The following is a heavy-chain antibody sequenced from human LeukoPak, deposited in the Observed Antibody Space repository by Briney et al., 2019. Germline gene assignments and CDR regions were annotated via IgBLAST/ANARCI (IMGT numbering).Heavy chain of an antibody. V-gene: IGHV3-30*02. D-gene: IGHD3-22*01. CDR3: AKDRSSYNYYDSSGAPNAFDI. Sequence: GGSLRLSCAASGFTFPGYGVHWVRQAPGKGLEWVAFIRYDGNDKHYADSVKGRFTISRDNSKNTVFLQMHGLRAEDTAVYYCAKDRSSYNYYDSSGAPNAFDIWGQGTMVTVSS. CDR2: IRYDGNDK. J-gene: IGHJ3*02. CDR1: GFTFPGYG.